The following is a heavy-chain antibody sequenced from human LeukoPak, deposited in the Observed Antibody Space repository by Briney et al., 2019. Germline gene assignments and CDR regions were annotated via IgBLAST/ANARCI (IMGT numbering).Heavy chain of an antibody. CDR1: GFTFDDYT. Sequence: GGSLRLSCAASGFTFDDYTMHWVRQAPGKGLEWVAFKQNDGSTTFYAESVKGRFTISRDNSKNTLFLQMNSLRTDDTAVYYCGREQSAYYVHAFDPWGQGTLVTVSS. V-gene: IGHV3-30*04. J-gene: IGHJ5*02. D-gene: IGHD3-3*01. CDR2: KQNDGSTT. CDR3: GREQSAYYVHAFDP.